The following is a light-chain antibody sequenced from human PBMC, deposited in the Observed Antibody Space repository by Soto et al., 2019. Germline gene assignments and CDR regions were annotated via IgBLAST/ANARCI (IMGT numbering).Light chain of an antibody. CDR2: EVT. CDR1: SSDVGGYKL. J-gene: IGLJ1*01. Sequence: QFVLTQPASVSGSTGQSITISCSGTSSDVGGYKLVSWFQQHPGKVPKLMISEVTQRPSGVSDRFSGSKSGNTASLTISGLQAEDEADYYCYSYAGNSIYVFGTGTKLTVL. V-gene: IGLV2-23*02. CDR3: YSYAGNSIYV.